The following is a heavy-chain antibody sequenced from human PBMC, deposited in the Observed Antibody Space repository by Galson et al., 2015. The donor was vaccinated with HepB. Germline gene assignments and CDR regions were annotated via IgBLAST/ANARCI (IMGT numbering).Heavy chain of an antibody. J-gene: IGHJ3*02. CDR2: MNPNSGNT. Sequence: SVKVSCKASGYTFTSYDINWVRQATGQGLEWMGWMNPNSGNTTYAQKLQGRVTMTRNTAISTAYMELSSLRSEDTAVYYCATLLHTDMVADDAFDIWGQGTKVTVSS. D-gene: IGHD5-18*01. CDR3: ATLLHTDMVADDAFDI. CDR1: GYTFTSYD. V-gene: IGHV1-8*01.